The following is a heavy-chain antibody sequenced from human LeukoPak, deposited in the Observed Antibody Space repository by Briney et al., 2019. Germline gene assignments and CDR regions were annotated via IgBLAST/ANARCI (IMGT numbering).Heavy chain of an antibody. J-gene: IGHJ4*02. D-gene: IGHD6-13*01. CDR2: ISSSSSYI. CDR3: ARGSSRIAAAGLDY. Sequence: GGSLRLSCAASGFTFSSYSMNWVRQAPGKGLEWVSSISSSSSYIYYADSVKGRFTISRDNAKNSLYLQMNSLRAEDTAVYYCARGSSRIAAAGLDYWGQGTLVTVSS. CDR1: GFTFSSYS. V-gene: IGHV3-21*01.